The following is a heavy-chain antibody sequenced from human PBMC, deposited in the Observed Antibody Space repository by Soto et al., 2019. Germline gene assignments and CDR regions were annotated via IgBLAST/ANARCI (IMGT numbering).Heavy chain of an antibody. CDR3: ARITERVYSYGYYYYYGMAV. Sequence: ASVKVSCKASGYTFIRYGITWVRQAPGQRLEWMGIINPSGGNTTYAQKFQDRATMTRDTSTSTLYMELSSLRSEDTAVYYCARITERVYSYGYYYYYGMAVRGQGTTVTVSS. D-gene: IGHD5-18*01. J-gene: IGHJ6*02. CDR2: INPSGGNT. V-gene: IGHV1-46*01. CDR1: GYTFIRYG.